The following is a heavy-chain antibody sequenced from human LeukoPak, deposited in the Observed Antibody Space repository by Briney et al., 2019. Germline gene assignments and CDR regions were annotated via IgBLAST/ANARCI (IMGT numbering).Heavy chain of an antibody. CDR2: ISGSGGST. D-gene: IGHD2-2*01. CDR1: GFTFSSYA. J-gene: IGHJ6*03. CDR3: RVVPAAVYYYYMDV. Sequence: PGGSLRLSCAASGFTFSSYAMSWVRQAPGKGLEWVSAISGSGGSTYYADSVKGRFTISRDNSKNTLYLQMNSLRAEDTAVYYCRVVPAAVYYYYMDVWGKGTTVTVSS. V-gene: IGHV3-23*01.